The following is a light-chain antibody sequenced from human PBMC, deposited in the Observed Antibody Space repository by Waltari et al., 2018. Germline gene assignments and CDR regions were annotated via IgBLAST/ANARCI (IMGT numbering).Light chain of an antibody. CDR2: GAS. V-gene: IGKV1-39*01. Sequence: DIQMTQSPSSLSTSVGDRVTITCRASETNTNYLNWYQQKPGKGPKLLIYGASSLQSGVPSRFSGSGSGTEFTLTISNLQPEDFATYYCQQNYNFPTFGQGTRLEIK. J-gene: IGKJ5*01. CDR1: ETNTNY. CDR3: QQNYNFPT.